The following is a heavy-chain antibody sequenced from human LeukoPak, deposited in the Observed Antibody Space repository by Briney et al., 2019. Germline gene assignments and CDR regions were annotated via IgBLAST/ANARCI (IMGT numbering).Heavy chain of an antibody. J-gene: IGHJ6*02. D-gene: IGHD3-22*01. V-gene: IGHV3-66*03. Sequence: GGSLRLSCAASGFTVSSNYMSWVRQAPGKGLEWVSVIYSCGSTYYADSVKGRFTISRDSSKNTLYLQMNSLRAEDTAVYYCARDRLRRYYDSSGYCNYYYYYGMDVWGQGTTVTVSS. CDR1: GFTVSSNY. CDR2: IYSCGST. CDR3: ARDRLRRYYDSSGYCNYYYYYGMDV.